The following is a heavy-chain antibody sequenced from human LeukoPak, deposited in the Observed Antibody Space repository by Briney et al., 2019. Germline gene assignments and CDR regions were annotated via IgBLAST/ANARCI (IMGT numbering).Heavy chain of an antibody. V-gene: IGHV1-24*01. J-gene: IGHJ3*02. CDR2: FDPEDGET. CDR3: ATSFGKWELGAFDI. Sequence: ASVKVSCKVSGYTLTELSMRWVRQAPGKGLEWMGGFDPEDGETIYAQKFQGRVTMTEDTSTDTAYMELSSLRSEDTAVYYCATSFGKWELGAFDIWGQGTMVTVSS. D-gene: IGHD1-26*01. CDR1: GYTLTELS.